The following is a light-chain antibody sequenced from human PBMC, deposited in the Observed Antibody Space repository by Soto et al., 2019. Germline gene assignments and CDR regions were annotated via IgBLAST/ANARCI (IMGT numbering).Light chain of an antibody. CDR3: QKYNSAPLP. CDR1: QVISNY. V-gene: IGKV1-27*01. Sequence: QMTQYQSSRSASVVYRVSITCLASQVISNYLAWYQQQPGKVPKLLIYAASTLQSGVPSRFSGSGSGTDFTLTISSLQPEDVATYYCQKYNSAPLPFGGGTKV. CDR2: AAS. J-gene: IGKJ4*01.